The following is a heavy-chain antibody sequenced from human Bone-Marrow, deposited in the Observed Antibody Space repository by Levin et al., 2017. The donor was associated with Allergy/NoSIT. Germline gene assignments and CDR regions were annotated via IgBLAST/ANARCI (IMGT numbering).Heavy chain of an antibody. CDR3: AKVRSRVAYYYDSSGEGYYFDY. CDR2: ISGSGGST. J-gene: IGHJ4*02. V-gene: IGHV3-23*01. CDR1: GFTFSSYA. Sequence: GESLKISCAASGFTFSSYAMSWVRQAPGKGLEWVSAISGSGGSTYYADSVKGRFTISRDNSKNTLYLQMNSLRAEDTAVYYCAKVRSRVAYYYDSSGEGYYFDYWGQGTLVTVSS. D-gene: IGHD3-22*01.